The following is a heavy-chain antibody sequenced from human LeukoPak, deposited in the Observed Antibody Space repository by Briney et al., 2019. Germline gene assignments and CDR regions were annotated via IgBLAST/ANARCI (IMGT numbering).Heavy chain of an antibody. CDR2: ISTKNGNT. CDR1: GYIFTTYG. Sequence: ASVKVSCKASGYIFTTYGISWVRQAPGQGLEWMGWISTKNGNTNYAQKLRGRVTMTRDTSTSTVYMELSSLRSEDTAVYYCARASGYYDYVWGTDGEAFDIWGQGTMVTVSS. CDR3: ARASGYYDYVWGTDGEAFDI. D-gene: IGHD3-16*01. V-gene: IGHV1-18*01. J-gene: IGHJ3*02.